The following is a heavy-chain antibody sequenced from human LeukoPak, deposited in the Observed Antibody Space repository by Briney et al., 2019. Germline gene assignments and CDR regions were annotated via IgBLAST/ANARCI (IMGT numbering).Heavy chain of an antibody. CDR2: ISRDGSTP. Sequence: GGFLRLSCVASGFIFDDSLMHWVRQAPGKGLEWISLISRDGSTPYYADSVKGRFTISRDNSKNSLFLQMNSLTPEDTAVYYCARDIRGNYFDSWGQGTLDTVSS. V-gene: IGHV3-43*01. CDR3: ARDIRGNYFDS. J-gene: IGHJ4*02. CDR1: GFIFDDSL. D-gene: IGHD3-16*01.